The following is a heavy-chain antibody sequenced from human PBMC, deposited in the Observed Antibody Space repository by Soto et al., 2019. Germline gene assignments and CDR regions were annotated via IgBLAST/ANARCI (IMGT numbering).Heavy chain of an antibody. CDR3: ARQASAGHYYYYMDV. CDR2: IYYSGST. CDR1: GGSISSYY. J-gene: IGHJ6*03. Sequence: SETLSLTCTVSGGSISSYYWSWIRQPPGKGLEWIGYIYYSGSTNYNPSLKSRVTISVDTSKNQFSLKLSSVTAADTAVYYCARQASAGHYYYYMDVWGKGTTVTVSS. V-gene: IGHV4-59*08.